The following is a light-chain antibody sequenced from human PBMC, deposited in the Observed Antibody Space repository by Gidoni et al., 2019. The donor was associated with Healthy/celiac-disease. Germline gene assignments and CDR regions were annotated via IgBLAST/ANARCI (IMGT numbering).Light chain of an antibody. V-gene: IGKV1-5*01. CDR1: QSISSW. CDR3: QQYNSYWT. CDR2: DAS. J-gene: IGKJ1*01. Sequence: DIQMTQSPSTLSASVGDRVTITCRASQSISSWLAWYQQKPGKAHKVLIYDASSVESGVPSRFSGSGSGTEFTLTISRLQPDDFATYYCQQYNSYWTFGQGTKVEIK.